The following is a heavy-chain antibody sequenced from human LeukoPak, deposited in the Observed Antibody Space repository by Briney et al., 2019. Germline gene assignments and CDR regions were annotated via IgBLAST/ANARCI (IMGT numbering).Heavy chain of an antibody. Sequence: PGGSLRLSCAASGFTFSSYAMSWVRQAPGKGLEWVSAISGSGGSTYYADSVKGRFTISRDNSKNTLYLQMNSLRAEDTAVYYCAKTDSSGYALYYYYMDVWGKGTTVTVSS. CDR3: AKTDSSGYALYYYYMDV. V-gene: IGHV3-23*01. CDR1: GFTFSSYA. D-gene: IGHD3-22*01. CDR2: ISGSGGST. J-gene: IGHJ6*03.